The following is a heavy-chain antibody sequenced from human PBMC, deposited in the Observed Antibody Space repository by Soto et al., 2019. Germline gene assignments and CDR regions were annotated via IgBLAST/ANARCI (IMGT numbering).Heavy chain of an antibody. CDR3: ARERGRRIDY. CDR2: IYSGGNT. CDR1: GIIVSDSY. J-gene: IGHJ4*02. V-gene: IGHV3-53*01. Sequence: EVQLVESGGGLIQPGGSVRLSCAASGIIVSDSYMTWVRQAPGKGLEWVSIIYSGGNTYYADSVKGRFTISRDNSKNTLYLQMNSLRVEDTAVYYCARERGRRIDYWVQGTLVTVSS.